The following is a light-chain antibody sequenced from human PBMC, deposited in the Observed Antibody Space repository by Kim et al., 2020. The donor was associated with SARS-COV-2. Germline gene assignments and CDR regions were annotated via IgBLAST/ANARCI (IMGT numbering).Light chain of an antibody. V-gene: IGKV4-1*01. Sequence: DIVMTQSPDSLAVSLGERATINCKSSQSVLYRPNNKDYLAWYQHKPGQPPKLLIYCESNRESGVPDRFSGSGSGTDFTLTISSLQAEDVAVYYFQQSSSYPRTLGQLNKVEIK. CDR1: QSVLYRPNNKDY. CDR3: QQSSSYPRT. J-gene: IGKJ1*01. CDR2: CES.